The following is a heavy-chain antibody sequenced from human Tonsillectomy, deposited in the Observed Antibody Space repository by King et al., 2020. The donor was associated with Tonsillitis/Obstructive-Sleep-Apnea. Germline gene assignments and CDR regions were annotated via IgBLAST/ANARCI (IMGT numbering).Heavy chain of an antibody. V-gene: IGHV3-23*04. CDR2: MSGSGGST. J-gene: IGHJ5*02. D-gene: IGHD2-2*01. CDR3: TKVVPATMSFDP. CDR1: GFTFSSYA. Sequence: EVQLVESGGGLVQPGGSLRLSCAASGFTFSSYAMSWVRQAPGKGLEWVSVMSGSGGSTYYSDSLKGRFTISRDNSENTLYLQMNSLRAEDTALYYCTKVVPATMSFDPWGQGALVTVSS.